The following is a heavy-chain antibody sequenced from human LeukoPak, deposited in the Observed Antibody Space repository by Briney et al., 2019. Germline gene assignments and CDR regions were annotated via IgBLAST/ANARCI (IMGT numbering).Heavy chain of an antibody. Sequence: ASVKVSCKASGYTFTGYYMHWVRQAPGQGLEWMGWINPNSGGTNYAQKFQGRVTMTRDTSISTAYMELSRLRSDDTAVYYCARDLKYYDILTGYQNLGYFDYWGQGTLVTASS. CDR3: ARDLKYYDILTGYQNLGYFDY. V-gene: IGHV1-2*02. CDR2: INPNSGGT. J-gene: IGHJ4*02. CDR1: GYTFTGYY. D-gene: IGHD3-9*01.